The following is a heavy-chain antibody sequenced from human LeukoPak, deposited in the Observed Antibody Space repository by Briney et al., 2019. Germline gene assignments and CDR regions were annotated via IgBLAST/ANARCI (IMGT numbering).Heavy chain of an antibody. Sequence: GGSWSFSGAAPGFTASSNNRTWFGRAPGKGLEGVSVIYSGGSTYYADSVKGRFTISRDNSKNTLYLQMNSLRAEDTAVYYCARDISGWYGGSDYWGQGTLVTVSS. V-gene: IGHV3-66*01. CDR1: GFTASSNN. CDR2: IYSGGST. D-gene: IGHD6-19*01. J-gene: IGHJ4*02. CDR3: ARDISGWYGGSDY.